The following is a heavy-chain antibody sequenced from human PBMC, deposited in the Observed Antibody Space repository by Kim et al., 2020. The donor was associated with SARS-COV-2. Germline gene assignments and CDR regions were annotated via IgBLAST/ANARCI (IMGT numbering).Heavy chain of an antibody. CDR2: ISDSGGST. Sequence: GGSLRLSCAASGLTFSTYAMTWVRQAPGKGLEWVSAISDSGGSTYYADSVKGRFTISRDNSKKTLYLQMNSLRAEDTAVYYCAKRAASGIYLFDYFDDWGQGTLVTVSS. CDR3: AKRAASGIYLFDYFDD. J-gene: IGHJ4*02. CDR1: GLTFSTYA. V-gene: IGHV3-23*01. D-gene: IGHD3-10*01.